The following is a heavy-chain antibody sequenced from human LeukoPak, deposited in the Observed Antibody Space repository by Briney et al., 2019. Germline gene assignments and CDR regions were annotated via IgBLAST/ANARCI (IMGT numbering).Heavy chain of an antibody. Sequence: GESLKISCKGSGYIFTYYWIGWVRQMPGKGLEYMGNIYTGDSDTRYSPSFQGQVTISADKSISTAYLQWSSLKASDTAMYYCARQVGVAAAGTPPTNWFDPWGQGTLVTVSS. CDR2: IYTGDSDT. D-gene: IGHD6-13*01. V-gene: IGHV5-51*01. J-gene: IGHJ5*02. CDR3: ARQVGVAAAGTPPTNWFDP. CDR1: GYIFTYYW.